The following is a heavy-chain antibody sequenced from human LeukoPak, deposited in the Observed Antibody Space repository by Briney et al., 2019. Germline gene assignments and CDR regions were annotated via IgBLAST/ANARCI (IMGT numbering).Heavy chain of an antibody. CDR1: GGSMNSYY. Sequence: SETMSLTCSVSGGSMNSYYWSWIRQSPGKGLEWIGYIYYSGSTNYNPSLKRRVTISVDTPKNQFSLKLSSVTAADTAVYYCSRHVWLQPFDYWGQGTLVTVSS. CDR2: IYYSGST. V-gene: IGHV4-59*08. J-gene: IGHJ4*02. D-gene: IGHD3-9*01. CDR3: SRHVWLQPFDY.